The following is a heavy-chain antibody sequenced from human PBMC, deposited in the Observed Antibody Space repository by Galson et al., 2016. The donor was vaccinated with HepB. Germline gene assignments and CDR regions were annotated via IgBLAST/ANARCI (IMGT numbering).Heavy chain of an antibody. V-gene: IGHV5-51*01. J-gene: IGHJ5*02. D-gene: IGHD3-16*01. CDR2: IYPSDPDT. CDR3: VRHDTNMLPFDP. Sequence: SGAEVKKPGESLKISCQGSGYNFAKYWIGWVRQMPGKGLEWMGIIYPSDPDTRYSPSFLGQVTISADKSINTAYLQWRSLKASDTAIYYCVRHDTNMLPFDPWGQGTLVTVSS. CDR1: GYNFAKYW.